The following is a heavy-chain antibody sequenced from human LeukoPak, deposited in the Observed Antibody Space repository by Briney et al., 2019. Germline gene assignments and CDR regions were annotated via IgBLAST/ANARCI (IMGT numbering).Heavy chain of an antibody. CDR3: ARDAFYCSSTACPKVDY. V-gene: IGHV4-38-2*02. CDR2: IYHSGNT. D-gene: IGHD2-2*01. J-gene: IGHJ4*02. Sequence: SETLSLTCTVSGYSISSGYYWGWIRQPPGKGREWIGSIYHSGNTYYNPSLKSRVTISVDTSKNQFSLKLSSVTAADTAVYYCARDAFYCSSTACPKVDYWGQGALVTVSS. CDR1: GYSISSGYY.